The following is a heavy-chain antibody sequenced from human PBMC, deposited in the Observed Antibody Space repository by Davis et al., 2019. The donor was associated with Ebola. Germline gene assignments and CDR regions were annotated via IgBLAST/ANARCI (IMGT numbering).Heavy chain of an antibody. Sequence: GESLKISCAASGFTSTFSNYWMHLVRQAPGKGLVWVSRINSDGSSTTYADSVKSRFTISRDNAKNSLYLQMNSMRAEDTAVYCGARARVYYDSSDYSQKGYYYYYGLDVWGKGTTVTVSS. V-gene: IGHV3-74*01. D-gene: IGHD3-22*01. CDR1: GFTSTFSNYW. CDR3: ARARVYYDSSDYSQKGYYYYYGLDV. CDR2: INSDGSST. J-gene: IGHJ6*04.